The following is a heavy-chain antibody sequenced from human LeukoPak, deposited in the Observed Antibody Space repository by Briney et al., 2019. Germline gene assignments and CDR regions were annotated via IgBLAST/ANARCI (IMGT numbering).Heavy chain of an antibody. V-gene: IGHV3-21*04. CDR3: AKDYREALWFGELLPIYYFDY. CDR1: GFTFSSYS. J-gene: IGHJ4*02. Sequence: GGSLRLSCAASGFTFSSYSMNWVRQAPGKGLEWVSSISSSSSYIYYADSVKGRFTISRDNSKNTLYLQMNSLRAEDTAVYYCAKDYREALWFGELLPIYYFDYWGQGTLVTVSS. D-gene: IGHD3-10*01. CDR2: ISSSSSYI.